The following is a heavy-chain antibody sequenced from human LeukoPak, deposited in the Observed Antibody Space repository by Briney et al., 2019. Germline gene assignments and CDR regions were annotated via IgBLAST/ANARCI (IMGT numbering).Heavy chain of an antibody. J-gene: IGHJ4*02. CDR3: ARVNIVVVTATPDYFDY. D-gene: IGHD2-21*02. CDR1: GFTFSSYE. V-gene: IGHV3-48*03. CDR2: ISSSGSTI. Sequence: GGSLRHSCAASGFTFSSYEMNWVRQAPGKGLEWVSYISSSGSTIYYADSVKGRFTISRDNAKNSLYLQMNSLRAEDTAVYYCARVNIVVVTATPDYFDYWGQGTLVTVSS.